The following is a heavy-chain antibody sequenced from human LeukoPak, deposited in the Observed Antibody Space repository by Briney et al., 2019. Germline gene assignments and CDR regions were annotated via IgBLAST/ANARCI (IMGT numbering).Heavy chain of an antibody. Sequence: GGSLRLSCAASGFTFSNYALHWVRQAPGKGLEWVAVISYDGSNKYYADSVKGRFTISRDNSKNTLYLQMNSLRAEDTAVYYCARGWASLDYWGQGTLVTVSS. CDR3: ARGWASLDY. CDR2: ISYDGSNK. V-gene: IGHV3-30*04. D-gene: IGHD5-12*01. CDR1: GFTFSNYA. J-gene: IGHJ4*02.